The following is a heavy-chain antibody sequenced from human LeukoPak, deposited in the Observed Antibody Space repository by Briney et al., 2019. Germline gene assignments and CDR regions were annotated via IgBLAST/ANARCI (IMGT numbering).Heavy chain of an antibody. D-gene: IGHD6-25*01. CDR3: ARERVVSDHNWFDP. Sequence: SETLSLTCAVHGASFTGYSWSCVRRPPGKGLEWIGEVNRLGHTIYNTSLKSRVTISIAASTTQFSLTLNSVTVADTAIYFCARERVVSDHNWFDPWGPGTLVTVSS. CDR1: GASFTGYS. V-gene: IGHV4-34*01. J-gene: IGHJ5*02. CDR2: VNRLGHT.